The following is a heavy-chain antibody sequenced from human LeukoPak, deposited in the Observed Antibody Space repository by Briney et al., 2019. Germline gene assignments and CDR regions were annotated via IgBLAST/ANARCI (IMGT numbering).Heavy chain of an antibody. D-gene: IGHD4-23*01. J-gene: IGHJ3*02. CDR1: GGTFSSYA. CDR3: ARSTYFTVVQPAAFDI. Sequence: SVKVSCKASGGTFSSYAISWVRQAPGQGLEWMGGIIPIFGTANYAQKFQGRVTITADESTSTAYMELSSLRSEDTAVYYCARSTYFTVVQPAAFDIWGQGTMVTVSS. CDR2: IIPIFGTA. V-gene: IGHV1-69*13.